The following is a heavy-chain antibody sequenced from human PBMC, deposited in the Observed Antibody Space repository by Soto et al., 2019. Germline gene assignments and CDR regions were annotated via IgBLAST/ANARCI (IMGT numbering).Heavy chain of an antibody. CDR2: ISYDGSNK. Sequence: GGSLRLSCAASGFTFSSYGMHWVRQAPGKGLEWVAVISYDGSNKYYADPVKGRFTISRDNSKNTLYLQMNSLRAEDTAVYYCAKDEAWFGEPCPFDYWGQGTLVTVSS. J-gene: IGHJ4*02. D-gene: IGHD3-10*01. CDR1: GFTFSSYG. CDR3: AKDEAWFGEPCPFDY. V-gene: IGHV3-30*18.